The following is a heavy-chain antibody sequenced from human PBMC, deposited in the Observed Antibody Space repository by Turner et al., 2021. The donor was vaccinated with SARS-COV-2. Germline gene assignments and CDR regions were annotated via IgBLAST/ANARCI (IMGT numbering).Heavy chain of an antibody. D-gene: IGHD3-22*01. J-gene: IGHJ5*02. CDR2: IKEDGSEK. Sequence: EVQLVESGGGLVQPGGSLRLSCAASGFTFSNYWMSWVRQAPGKGLEWVANIKEDGSEKYHVDSVKGRFTISRDNAKNSLYLQMNSLRAEDTAVYYCARGTYYYDSSVYSGTNWFDPWGQGTLVTVSS. V-gene: IGHV3-7*01. CDR1: GFTFSNYW. CDR3: ARGTYYYDSSVYSGTNWFDP.